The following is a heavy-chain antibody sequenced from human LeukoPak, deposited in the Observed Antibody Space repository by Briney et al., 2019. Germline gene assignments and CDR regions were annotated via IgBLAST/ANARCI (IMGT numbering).Heavy chain of an antibody. Sequence: ASVKVSCKASGYTFTSYAMHWVRQAPGQRPEWMGWINAGNGNTKYSQKFQGRVTITRDTSASTAYMELSSLRSEDAAVYYCARAGTTVTGFDYWGQGTLVTVSS. D-gene: IGHD4-17*01. CDR3: ARAGTTVTGFDY. J-gene: IGHJ4*02. CDR1: GYTFTSYA. CDR2: INAGNGNT. V-gene: IGHV1-3*01.